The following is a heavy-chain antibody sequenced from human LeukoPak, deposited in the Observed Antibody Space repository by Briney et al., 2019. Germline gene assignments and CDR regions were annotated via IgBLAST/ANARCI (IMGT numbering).Heavy chain of an antibody. CDR2: IYYSGST. CDR3: ARRCDYGYDY. J-gene: IGHJ4*02. Sequence: SETLSLTCTVSGGSISSSSYYWGWIRQPPGKGLEWIGSIYYSGSTYYNPSLKSRVTISVDTSKNQFSLKLSSVTAADTAVYYCARRCDYGYDYWAREPWSPSPQ. D-gene: IGHD4-17*01. CDR1: GGSISSSSYY. V-gene: IGHV4-39*01.